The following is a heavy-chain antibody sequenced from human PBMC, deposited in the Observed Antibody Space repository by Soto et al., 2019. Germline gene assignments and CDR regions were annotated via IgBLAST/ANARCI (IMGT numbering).Heavy chain of an antibody. CDR1: GGSFSGYY. D-gene: IGHD3-3*01. CDR3: ARGGPTIFGVVIMPPLYYYYMDV. Sequence: QVQLQQWGAGLLKPSETLSLTCAVYGGSFSGYYWSWIRQPPGKGLEWIGEINHSGSTNYNPSLKSRVTISVDTSKNQFSLKLSSVTAADTAVYYCARGGPTIFGVVIMPPLYYYYMDVWGKGTTVTVSS. J-gene: IGHJ6*03. V-gene: IGHV4-34*01. CDR2: INHSGST.